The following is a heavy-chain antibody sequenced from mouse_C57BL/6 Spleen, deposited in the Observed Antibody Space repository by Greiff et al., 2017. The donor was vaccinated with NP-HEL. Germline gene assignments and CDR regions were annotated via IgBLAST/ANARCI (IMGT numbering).Heavy chain of an antibody. J-gene: IGHJ3*01. D-gene: IGHD1-1*01. CDR3: ASPYYYGSSRGFAY. CDR2: IDPSDSYT. V-gene: IGHV1-59*01. Sequence: QVQLQQPGAELVRPGTSVKLSCKASGYTFTSYWMHWVKQRPGQGLEWIGVIDPSDSYTNYNQKFKGKATLTVDTSSSTAYMQLSSLTSEDSAVYYCASPYYYGSSRGFAYWGQGTLVTVSA. CDR1: GYTFTSYW.